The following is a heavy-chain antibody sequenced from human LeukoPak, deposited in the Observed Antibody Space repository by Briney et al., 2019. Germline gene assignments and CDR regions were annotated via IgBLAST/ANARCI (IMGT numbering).Heavy chain of an antibody. J-gene: IGHJ4*02. V-gene: IGHV4-59*01. D-gene: IGHD3-16*01. CDR2: IYHSGST. CDR3: ARVSSGEKIDY. Sequence: KPSETLSLTCTVSGGSISSYYWTWIRQPPGKGLEWIGYIYHSGSTNYNPSLKSRVTISIDTSKSQFSLKLTSVTAADTAVYYCARVSSGEKIDYWGQGTVVTVSS. CDR1: GGSISSYY.